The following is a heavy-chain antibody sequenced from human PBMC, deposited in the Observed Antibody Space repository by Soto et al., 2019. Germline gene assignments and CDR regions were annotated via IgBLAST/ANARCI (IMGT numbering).Heavy chain of an antibody. J-gene: IGHJ6*01. Sequence: SGPTLVNPTQTVTLTCSFSGISFTTSGMRVNWIRQAPGKALERLARMDLDDGKFYSTSLKTMLTISKDTSKNQVVLTMTNMGPVDTATYYCARVWRSTNYHGMDVWGQGTTVNVSS. D-gene: IGHD3-3*01. CDR1: GISFTTSGMR. CDR2: MDLDDGK. CDR3: ARVWRSTNYHGMDV. V-gene: IGHV2-70*04.